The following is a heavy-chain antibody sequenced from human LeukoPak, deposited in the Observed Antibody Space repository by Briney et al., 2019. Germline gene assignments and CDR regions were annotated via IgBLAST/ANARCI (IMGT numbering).Heavy chain of an antibody. CDR2: IYTGGST. D-gene: IGHD3-22*01. CDR3: ARVTSSDYYYYYMDV. V-gene: IGHV4-61*02. J-gene: IGHJ6*03. Sequence: SETLSLTCTLSGGAISSGSYYWSWIRQPGGEGLEWGGRIYTGGSTHYNPSLENRVTLSVDTSNNHLSPNLRSVTAAETAVHYCARVTSSDYYYYYMDVGGKGTSVTVSS. CDR1: GGAISSGSYY.